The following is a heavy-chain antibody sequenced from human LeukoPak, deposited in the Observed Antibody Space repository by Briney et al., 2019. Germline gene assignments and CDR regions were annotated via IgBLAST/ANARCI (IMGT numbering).Heavy chain of an antibody. CDR2: ISYDGSNK. D-gene: IGHD6-6*01. V-gene: IGHV3-30*18. J-gene: IGHJ4*02. CDR3: AKDGISYSRSSEREFDY. Sequence: PGGSLRLSCAASGFTFSIYGMHWVRQAPGKGLEWVAVISYDGSNKYFADSVKGRFTISRDNSKNTLYLQMNSLRAEDTAVYYCAKDGISYSRSSEREFDYWGQGTLVTVSS. CDR1: GFTFSIYG.